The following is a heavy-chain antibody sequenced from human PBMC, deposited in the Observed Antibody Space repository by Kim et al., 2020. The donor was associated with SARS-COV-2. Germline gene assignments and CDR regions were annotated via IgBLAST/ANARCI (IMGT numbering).Heavy chain of an antibody. J-gene: IGHJ4*02. CDR3: ARRAYSSGWWYFDY. D-gene: IGHD6-19*01. Sequence: PDSVKGRFTIHRDNAKNTLYLQMNSLRAEDTAVYYCARRAYSSGWWYFDYWGQGTLVTVSS. V-gene: IGHV3-74*01.